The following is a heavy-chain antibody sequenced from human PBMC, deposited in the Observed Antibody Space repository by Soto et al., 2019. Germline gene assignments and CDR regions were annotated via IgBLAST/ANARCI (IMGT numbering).Heavy chain of an antibody. CDR3: ARGISTTRYYYYYGMDV. J-gene: IGHJ6*02. D-gene: IGHD2-2*01. CDR1: GYTLPSYY. V-gene: IGHV1-46*01. Sequence: ASVKVSCKASGYTLPSYYLHWLRQAPGQGPEWMGIINPSGGITNDAQKFQDRVTMTSDTSTSTVYMELSSLRSEDTAVYYCARGISTTRYYYYYGMDVWGQGTTVT. CDR2: INPSGGIT.